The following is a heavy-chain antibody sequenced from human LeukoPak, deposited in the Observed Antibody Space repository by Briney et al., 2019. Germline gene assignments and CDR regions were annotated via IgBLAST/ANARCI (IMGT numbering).Heavy chain of an antibody. J-gene: IGHJ4*02. CDR2: ISYGGSNK. V-gene: IGHV3-30*18. CDR1: GFTFGSYG. Sequence: GGSLRLSCAASGFTFGSYGMHWVRQAPGKGLEWVAVISYGGSNKYYADSVEGRFTISRDNSKNTLYLQMNSLRAEDTAVYYCAKSGSSGWYGDYWGQGTLVTVSS. D-gene: IGHD6-19*01. CDR3: AKSGSSGWYGDY.